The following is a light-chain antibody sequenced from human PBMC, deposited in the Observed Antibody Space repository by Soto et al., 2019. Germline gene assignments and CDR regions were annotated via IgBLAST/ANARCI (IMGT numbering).Light chain of an antibody. CDR2: DAS. CDR3: QHRSNWPGT. Sequence: EIVLTQSPGTLSLSPGERATLSCRASQSVTNSRLAWYQQKPGQAPRLLIYDASDRATGIPARFTGSGSGTDFTLTISSLEPEDFAVNYCQHRSNWPGTFGQGTKVEIK. CDR1: QSVTNS. V-gene: IGKV3-11*01. J-gene: IGKJ1*01.